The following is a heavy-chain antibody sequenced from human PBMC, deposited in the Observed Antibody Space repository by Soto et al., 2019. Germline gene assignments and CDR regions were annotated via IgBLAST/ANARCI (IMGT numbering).Heavy chain of an antibody. D-gene: IGHD6-19*01. CDR1: GGSISNYY. Sequence: PSETLSLTCTVSGGSISNYYWTWTRQPPGMGLEWIGYIYYTGSTNYNPSLKSRVAISVDTSKNQFSLKLSSVTAADTAVYYCASRAPPFEQWRGRSDYCCGMDGRGQGPTGTVSS. CDR2: IYYTGST. CDR3: ASRAPPFEQWRGRSDYCCGMDG. J-gene: IGHJ6*02. V-gene: IGHV4-59*01.